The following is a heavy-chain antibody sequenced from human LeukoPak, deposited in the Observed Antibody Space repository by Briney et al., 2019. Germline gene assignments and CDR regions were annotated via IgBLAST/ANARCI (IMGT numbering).Heavy chain of an antibody. V-gene: IGHV3-66*01. D-gene: IGHD3-16*01. Sequence: GGFLRLSCAASGFTVSSNYMSWVRQAPGKGLEWVSVIYSGGSTYYADSVKGRFTISRDNSKNTLYLQMNSLRAEDTAVYYCARENYDYVWGSSSWFDPWGQGTLATVSS. CDR3: ARENYDYVWGSSSWFDP. CDR1: GFTVSSNY. J-gene: IGHJ5*02. CDR2: IYSGGST.